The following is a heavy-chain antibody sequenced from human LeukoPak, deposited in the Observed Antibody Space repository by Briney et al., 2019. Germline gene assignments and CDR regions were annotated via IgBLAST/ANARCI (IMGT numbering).Heavy chain of an antibody. CDR3: ARSHQAKYAAVGNF. CDR2: IYTSGST. CDR1: GGSISSYY. Sequence: SETLSLTCTVSGGSISSYYWSWIRQPAGKGLEWIGRIYTSGSTNYNPSLKSRVTMSVDTTKNQFSLKLSSVTAADTAVYYCARSHQAKYAAVGNFWGQGILVTVSS. D-gene: IGHD6-13*01. V-gene: IGHV4-4*07. J-gene: IGHJ4*02.